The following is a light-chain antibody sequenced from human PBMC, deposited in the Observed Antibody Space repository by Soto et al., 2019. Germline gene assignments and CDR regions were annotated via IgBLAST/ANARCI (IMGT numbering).Light chain of an antibody. CDR1: SSDVGGYNY. V-gene: IGLV2-14*01. J-gene: IGLJ3*02. Sequence: QSALTQPASVSGSPGQSITISCTGTSSDVGGYNYVSWYQQHPGKAPKLMIYEVSNRPSGVSNRFSGSKSGNTASLTISGLQAEDEADYSCSSSTRSSTRVFGGGTELAAL. CDR2: EVS. CDR3: SSSTRSSTRV.